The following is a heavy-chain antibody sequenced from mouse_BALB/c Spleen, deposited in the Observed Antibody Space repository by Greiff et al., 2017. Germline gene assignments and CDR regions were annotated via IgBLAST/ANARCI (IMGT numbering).Heavy chain of an antibody. D-gene: IGHD3-3*01. Sequence: EVKLMESGGGLVQPGGSLKLSCAASGFTFSSYGMSWVRQTPDKRLELVATINSNGGSTYYPDSVKGRFTISRDNAKNTLYLQMSSLKSEDTAMYYCARDRGPDWGQGTLVTVSA. V-gene: IGHV5-6-3*01. J-gene: IGHJ3*01. CDR1: GFTFSSYG. CDR2: INSNGGST. CDR3: ARDRGPD.